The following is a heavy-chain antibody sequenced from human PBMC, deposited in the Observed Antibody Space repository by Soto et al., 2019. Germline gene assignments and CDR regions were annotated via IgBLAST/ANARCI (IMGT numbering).Heavy chain of an antibody. V-gene: IGHV1-69*06. CDR1: GGTFSSYA. Sequence: QVRLVQSGAEVKKPGSSVKVSCEASGGTFSSYAVTWVRQAPGQGLEWMGGIIPIVTTPNYAQKFQGRLTISADKSTSTSYMELSSLRSEDTGVYYCARVGYNFCSRYHYYGVDVWGQGTTVIVSS. CDR3: ARVGYNFCSRYHYYGVDV. CDR2: IIPIVTTP. D-gene: IGHD3-3*01. J-gene: IGHJ6*02.